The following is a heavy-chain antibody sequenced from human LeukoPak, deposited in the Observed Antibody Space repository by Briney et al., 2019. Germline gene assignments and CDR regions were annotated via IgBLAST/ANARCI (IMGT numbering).Heavy chain of an antibody. CDR3: ARYPPDCTSTTCRPGDWFDP. CDR2: INPYSGGT. CDR1: GYTFTGYY. Sequence: ASVKVSRKASGYTFTGYYMQWVRQAPGQGLEWMGWINPYSGGTNYAKRFQGRVIMTRDTSISTAYMEMSNLRSDDTAVYYCARYPPDCTSTTCRPGDWFDPWGQGTLVTVSS. J-gene: IGHJ5*02. D-gene: IGHD2/OR15-2a*01. V-gene: IGHV1-2*02.